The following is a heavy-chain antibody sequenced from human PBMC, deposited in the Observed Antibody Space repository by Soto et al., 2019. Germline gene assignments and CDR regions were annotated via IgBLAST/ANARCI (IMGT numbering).Heavy chain of an antibody. Sequence: ASVKVSCKASGYTFTGYAMHWVRQAPGQRLEWMGWINAGNGNTKYSQKFQGRVTITRDTSASTAYMELSSLRSEDTAVYYCARPYDILTGYKLDYYYYYMDVWGKGTTVTVSS. CDR2: INAGNGNT. D-gene: IGHD3-9*01. CDR1: GYTFTGYA. CDR3: ARPYDILTGYKLDYYYYYMDV. J-gene: IGHJ6*03. V-gene: IGHV1-3*01.